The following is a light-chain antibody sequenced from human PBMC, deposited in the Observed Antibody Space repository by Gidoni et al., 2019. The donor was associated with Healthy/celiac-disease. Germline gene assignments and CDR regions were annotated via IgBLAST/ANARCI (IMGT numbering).Light chain of an antibody. CDR1: QSVSSN. J-gene: IGKJ4*01. CDR2: GAS. Sequence: EIVMTQSPATLSVSPGERATLSCRASQSVSSNLAWYQQKPGQAPRLLIYGASTRATGIPASFSGSGSGTEFTLTISSLQSEDFAVYYCQQYNNWPLLTFXGXTKVEIK. V-gene: IGKV3-15*01. CDR3: QQYNNWPLLT.